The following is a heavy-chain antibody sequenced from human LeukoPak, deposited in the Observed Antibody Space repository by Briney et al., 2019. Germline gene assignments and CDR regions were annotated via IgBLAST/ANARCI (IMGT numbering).Heavy chain of an antibody. CDR1: GGSFSGYY. Sequence: SETLSLTCAVYGGSFSGYYWSWIRQPPGKGLEWIGEINHSGSTNYNPSLKSRVTISVDTSKNQFSLKLSSVTAADTAVYYCARQTNYDSSGYHNLDYWGQGTLVTVSS. D-gene: IGHD3-22*01. J-gene: IGHJ4*02. V-gene: IGHV4-34*01. CDR3: ARQTNYDSSGYHNLDY. CDR2: INHSGST.